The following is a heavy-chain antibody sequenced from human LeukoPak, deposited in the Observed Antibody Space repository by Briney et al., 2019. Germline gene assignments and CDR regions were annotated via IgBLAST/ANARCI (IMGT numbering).Heavy chain of an antibody. V-gene: IGHV3-7*03. Sequence: PGGSLRLSCVASGITFSTYWMSWDRQAPGKGLEWVANIKQDGSEKYYVDSVKGRFTISRDNAKNSLYLQMNSLRAEDTAVYYCASGGGPLDYWGQGTLVTVSS. D-gene: IGHD4-23*01. J-gene: IGHJ4*02. CDR3: ASGGGPLDY. CDR2: IKQDGSEK. CDR1: GITFSTYW.